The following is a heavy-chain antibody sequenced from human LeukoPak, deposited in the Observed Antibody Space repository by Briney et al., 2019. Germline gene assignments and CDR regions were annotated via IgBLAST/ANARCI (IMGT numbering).Heavy chain of an antibody. CDR3: ARGVVMVPATYFDY. V-gene: IGHV4-4*07. CDR2: IYTSGRT. Sequence: SETLSLTCTVSGGSMSSYYWSWIRQPSGKGLEWIGRIYTSGRTNYNPSLRSRVTMSLDTSKNQFSLKMSSVTAADTALYYCARGVVMVPATYFDYWGQGTLVTVSS. D-gene: IGHD2-15*01. J-gene: IGHJ4*02. CDR1: GGSMSSYY.